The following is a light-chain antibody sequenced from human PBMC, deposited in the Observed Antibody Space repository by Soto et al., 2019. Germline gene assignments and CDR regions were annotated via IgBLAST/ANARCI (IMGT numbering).Light chain of an antibody. V-gene: IGKV1-33*01. CDR3: QQYDSLPPYT. J-gene: IGKJ2*01. CDR1: QDISNY. CDR2: DAS. Sequence: DIQMTQSPSSLSASVGDRVTITCQASQDISNYLNWYQQKPGKAPKLLIYDASNLEIGVPSRFSGRGSGTDFTFTISSLQHEDIATYYCQQYDSLPPYTFGQRTKLEIK.